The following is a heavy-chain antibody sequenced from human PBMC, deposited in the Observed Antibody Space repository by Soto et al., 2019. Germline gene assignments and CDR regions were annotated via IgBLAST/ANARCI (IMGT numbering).Heavy chain of an antibody. J-gene: IGHJ4*02. Sequence: QVELVQSGAEVKKPGSSVRVSCRASGGTFSSLAISWVRQAPGQRLAGLGGPIPNFGTADHAQKFQDRVKITADAKTSTVYMDLSGLTSEATAVYYCARGWGHSDSRGYYMYFEQWGQGTQVIVSS. CDR3: ARGWGHSDSRGYYMYFEQ. CDR1: GGTFSSLA. CDR2: PIPNFGTA. V-gene: IGHV1-69*01. D-gene: IGHD3-22*01.